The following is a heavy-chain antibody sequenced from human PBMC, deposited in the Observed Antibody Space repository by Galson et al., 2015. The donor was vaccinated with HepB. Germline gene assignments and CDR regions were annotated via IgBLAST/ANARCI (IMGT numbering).Heavy chain of an antibody. CDR2: ITSNGGST. CDR3: AKGGGGYLDH. V-gene: IGHV3-23*01. D-gene: IGHD3-22*01. Sequence: SLRLSCAASGFTFSSYDMSWVRQAPGKGLEWVSSITSNGGSTFYADSVKGRFTISRDNSRNTLYLQMNSLRAEDAVVYYCAKGGGGYLDHWGQGTLVTVSS. CDR1: GFTFSSYD. J-gene: IGHJ4*02.